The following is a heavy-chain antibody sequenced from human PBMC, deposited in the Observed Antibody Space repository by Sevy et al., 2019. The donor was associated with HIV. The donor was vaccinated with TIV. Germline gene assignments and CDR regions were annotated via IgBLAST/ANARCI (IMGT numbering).Heavy chain of an antibody. CDR1: GGTFSSDT. CDR3: TKGALPGSSWSY. V-gene: IGHV1-69*08. Sequence: ASVKVSCKASGGTFSSDTINWVRQGPGQGLEWMGRIIPVLGTANYAHNLQGRVTITADTTTRTAYMELSSLRSEDTAVYYCTKGALPGSSWSYWGQGTLVTVSS. CDR2: IIPVLGTA. D-gene: IGHD6-13*01. J-gene: IGHJ4*02.